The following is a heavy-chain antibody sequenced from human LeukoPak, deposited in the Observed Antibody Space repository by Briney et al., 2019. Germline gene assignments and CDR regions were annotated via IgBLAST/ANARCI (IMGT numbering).Heavy chain of an antibody. CDR3: ARLMVRGASYYLDY. Sequence: KPSQTLSLTCAVSGGSISSGGYSWSWIRQPPGKGLEWIGYIYHSGSTYYNPSLKSRVTISVDRSKNQFSLKLSSVTAADTAVYYCARLMVRGASYYLDYWGQGTLVTVSS. V-gene: IGHV4-30-2*01. D-gene: IGHD3-10*01. J-gene: IGHJ4*02. CDR1: GGSISSGGYS. CDR2: IYHSGST.